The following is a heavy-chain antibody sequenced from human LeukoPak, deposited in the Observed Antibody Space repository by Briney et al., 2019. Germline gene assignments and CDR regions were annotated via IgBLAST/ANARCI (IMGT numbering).Heavy chain of an antibody. CDR2: IYYSGST. J-gene: IGHJ4*02. CDR3: ARLSPRHGYYFDY. V-gene: IGHV4-39*01. Sequence: KASETLSLTCTVSGGSISSSSYYWGWIRQPPGKGLEWIGSIYYSGSTYYNPSLKSRVTISVDTSKNQFSLKLSSVTAADTAVYYCARLSPRHGYYFDYWGQGTLVTVSS. CDR1: GGSISSSSYY.